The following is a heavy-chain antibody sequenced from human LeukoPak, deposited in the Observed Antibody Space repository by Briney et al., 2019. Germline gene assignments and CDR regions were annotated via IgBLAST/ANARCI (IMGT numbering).Heavy chain of an antibody. D-gene: IGHD6-19*01. CDR2: ISSSGSTI. V-gene: IGHV3-48*03. CDR1: GFTFSSYE. CDR3: ARAPYSSGWWFDY. Sequence: GGSLRLSCAASGFTFSSYEMNWVRQAPGKGLEWVSYISSSGSTIYYADSVKGRFTISRDNAKNSLYLQMNSLRAEDKAVYYCARAPYSSGWWFDYWGQGTLVTVSS. J-gene: IGHJ4*02.